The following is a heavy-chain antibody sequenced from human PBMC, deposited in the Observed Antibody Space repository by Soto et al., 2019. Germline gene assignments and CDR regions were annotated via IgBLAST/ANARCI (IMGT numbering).Heavy chain of an antibody. Sequence: QVQLVQSGAEVKKPGSSVKVSCKASGGTFSSYAISWVRQAPGQGLEWMGGIIPIFGTANYAQKFQGRVTITADESTSTAYMELSSLRSEDTAVYYCARESGKLELPYYYYGMDVWGQGTTVTVSS. CDR3: ARESGKLELPYYYYGMDV. D-gene: IGHD1-7*01. CDR1: GGTFSSYA. J-gene: IGHJ6*02. CDR2: IIPIFGTA. V-gene: IGHV1-69*01.